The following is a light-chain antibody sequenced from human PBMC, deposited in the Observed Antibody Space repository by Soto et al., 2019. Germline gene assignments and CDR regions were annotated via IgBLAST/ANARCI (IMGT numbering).Light chain of an antibody. J-gene: IGKJ1*01. CDR2: GAT. CDR3: QQVYSSPRT. Sequence: DIQMTQSPSSLSASVGDRVTITCRASQTISRFLNWYQQKPGKAPNLLIFGATNLQSGVPSRFSGSGSGTDFTLTISSLQPEDFATYYCQQVYSSPRTFGQGTKVEIK. V-gene: IGKV1-39*01. CDR1: QTISRF.